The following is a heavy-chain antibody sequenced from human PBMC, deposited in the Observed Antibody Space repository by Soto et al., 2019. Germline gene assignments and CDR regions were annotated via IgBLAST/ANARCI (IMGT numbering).Heavy chain of an antibody. J-gene: IGHJ4*02. CDR1: GFTFSSYN. CDR2: ISSSSSTV. CDR3: ARGANSHGRLLDY. Sequence: EVQLAESGGGLVQPGGSLRLSCAASGFTFSSYNMDWVRQAPGKGLEWVSYISSSSSTVYYADSVKGRFTISSDNAKNSLYLQMNSLRDEDTAVYYCARGANSHGRLLDYWGPGTLVTVSS. V-gene: IGHV3-48*02. D-gene: IGHD5-18*01.